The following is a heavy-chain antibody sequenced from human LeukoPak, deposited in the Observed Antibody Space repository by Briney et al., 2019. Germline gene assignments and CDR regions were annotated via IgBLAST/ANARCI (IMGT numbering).Heavy chain of an antibody. CDR2: IGYDGSNK. V-gene: IGHV3-33*08. D-gene: IGHD4-23*01. CDR3: ARDYGGNPDY. CDR1: GFTFTSYG. Sequence: PGRSLRLSCAASGFTFTSYGMHWVRQAPGEGLEWVALIGYDGSNKYNADSVKGRFTISRDNSKNTLYLQMDSLRAEDTAVYYCARDYGGNPDYWGQGTLVTVSS. J-gene: IGHJ4*02.